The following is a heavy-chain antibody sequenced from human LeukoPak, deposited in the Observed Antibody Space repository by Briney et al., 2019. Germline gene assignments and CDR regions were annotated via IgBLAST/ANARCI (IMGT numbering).Heavy chain of an antibody. Sequence: GGSLRLSCAASGFTFSSYAMHWVRQAPGKGLEWVAVISYDGGNKYYADSVKGRFTLSRDNSKNTLYLQMNSLTVEDTAVYYCARSQSSSLIDYWGQGTLVTVSS. J-gene: IGHJ4*02. D-gene: IGHD6-13*01. CDR1: GFTFSSYA. CDR2: ISYDGGNK. V-gene: IGHV3-30-3*01. CDR3: ARSQSSSLIDY.